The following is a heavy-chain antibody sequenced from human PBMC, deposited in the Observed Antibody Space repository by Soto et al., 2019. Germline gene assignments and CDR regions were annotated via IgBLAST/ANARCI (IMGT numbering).Heavy chain of an antibody. CDR3: AKAKIAAAGTFRVEWFDP. D-gene: IGHD6-13*01. V-gene: IGHV3-23*01. CDR1: GFTFSSYA. J-gene: IGHJ5*02. CDR2: ISGSGGST. Sequence: GGSLRLSCAASGFTFSSYAMSWVRQAPGKGLEWVSAISGSGGSTYYADSVKGRFTISRDSSKNTLYLQMNSLRAEDTAVYYCAKAKIAAAGTFRVEWFDPWGQGTLVTVSS.